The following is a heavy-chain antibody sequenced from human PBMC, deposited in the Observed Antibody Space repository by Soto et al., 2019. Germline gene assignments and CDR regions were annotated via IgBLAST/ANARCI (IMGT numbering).Heavy chain of an antibody. V-gene: IGHV3-30*18. CDR2: ISYDGSNK. CDR1: GFTFSSYG. D-gene: IGHD3-22*01. Sequence: GGSLRLSCAASGFTFSSYGMHWVRQAPGKGLEWVAVISYDGSNKYYADSVKGRFTISRDNSKNTLYLQMNSLRAEDTAVYYCAKDRRDDSSGYYPSDYWGQGTLVTVSS. J-gene: IGHJ4*02. CDR3: AKDRRDDSSGYYPSDY.